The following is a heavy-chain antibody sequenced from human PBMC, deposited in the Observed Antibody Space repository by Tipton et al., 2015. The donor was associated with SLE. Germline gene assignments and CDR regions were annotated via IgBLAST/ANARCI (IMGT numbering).Heavy chain of an antibody. Sequence: TLSLTCAVSGYSISSGYYWGWIRQPPGKGLEWIGSIYHSGSTYYSPSLKSRVTISVDTSKNQFSLKLSSVTAADTAVYYCARHQGGFDYWGQGTLVTVSS. J-gene: IGHJ4*02. CDR1: GYSISSGYY. CDR3: ARHQGGFDY. CDR2: IYHSGST. V-gene: IGHV4-38-2*01.